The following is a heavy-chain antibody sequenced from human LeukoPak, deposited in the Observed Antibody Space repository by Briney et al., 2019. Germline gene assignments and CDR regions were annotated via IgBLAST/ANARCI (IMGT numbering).Heavy chain of an antibody. J-gene: IGHJ3*02. CDR3: ARALAISPTTADGHGAFDI. CDR2: IYTSGST. D-gene: IGHD3-9*01. V-gene: IGHV4-61*02. CDR1: GGSISSGSYY. Sequence: SETLSLACTVSGGSISSGSYYWSWIRQPAGKGLEWIGRIYTSGSTNYNPSLKSRVTISVDTSKNQFSLKLTSVTAADTAVYYCARALAISPTTADGHGAFDIWGQGTMVTVSS.